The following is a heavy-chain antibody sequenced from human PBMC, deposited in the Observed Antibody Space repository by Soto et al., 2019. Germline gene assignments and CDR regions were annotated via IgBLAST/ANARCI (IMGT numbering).Heavy chain of an antibody. V-gene: IGHV4-31*03. CDR3: ARCSLVVVPAPGLDP. CDR2: IYYSGTT. D-gene: IGHD2-2*01. CDR1: GGSISSGGYY. Sequence: QVQLQESGPGLVKPSETLSLTCTVSGGSISSGGYYWSWIRQHPGKGLEWIGYIYYSGTTYYNPSLKSRVTISVDTSKTQFSLKLSSVSAADTALYYCARCSLVVVPAPGLDPWGRGTLVTVSS. J-gene: IGHJ5*02.